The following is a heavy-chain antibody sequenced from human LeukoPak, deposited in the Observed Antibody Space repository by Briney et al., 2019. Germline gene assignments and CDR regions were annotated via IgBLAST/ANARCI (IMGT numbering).Heavy chain of an antibody. CDR3: AKDGAAPGSGGDYFDY. Sequence: GGSLRLSCAASGFTFSSYAMGWVRQAPGKGLEWVSTISGSGGSTFYADSVKGRFTISRDNSKNTLSLQMNSLRADDTAVYYCAKDGAAPGSGGDYFDYWGQGTLVIVSS. CDR1: GFTFSSYA. CDR2: ISGSGGST. J-gene: IGHJ4*02. D-gene: IGHD3-10*01. V-gene: IGHV3-23*01.